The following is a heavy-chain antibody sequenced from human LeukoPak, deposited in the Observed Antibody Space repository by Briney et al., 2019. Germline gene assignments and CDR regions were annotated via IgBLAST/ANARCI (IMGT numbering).Heavy chain of an antibody. J-gene: IGHJ4*02. CDR1: GFTFSSYS. D-gene: IGHD1-26*01. CDR3: ARESGGSYHFDY. CDR2: INSASFLI. V-gene: IGHV3-48*02. Sequence: GGSLRLSCAASGFTFSSYSMNWVRQAPGKGLEWVSYINSASFLIHYADSVKGRFTISRDNAKNSLNLQMNSLRDEDTAVYYCARESGGSYHFDYWGQGTLVTVSP.